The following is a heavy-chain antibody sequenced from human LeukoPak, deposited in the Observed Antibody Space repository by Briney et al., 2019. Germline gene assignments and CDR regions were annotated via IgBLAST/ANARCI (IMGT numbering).Heavy chain of an antibody. CDR3: ARRRAVAGVNWFDP. Sequence: GASVKVSCKASGYTFISYGISWVRQAPGQGLEWMGWIRTHNGYTQYALKFQGRVTMTTYTSMSTAYMELRSLRSDDTAVYYCARRRAVAGVNWFDPWGQGTLVTVSS. CDR1: GYTFISYG. D-gene: IGHD6-19*01. CDR2: IRTHNGYT. V-gene: IGHV1-18*01. J-gene: IGHJ5*02.